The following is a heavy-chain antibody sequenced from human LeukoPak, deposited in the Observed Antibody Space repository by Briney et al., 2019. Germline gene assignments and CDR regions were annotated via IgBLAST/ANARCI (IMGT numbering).Heavy chain of an antibody. J-gene: IGHJ4*02. Sequence: ASVKVSCKASGGTFSSYAISWVRQAPGQGLEWMGGIIPIFGTANYAQKFQGRVTMTRNTAMSTAYMELSSLRSEDTAVYYCVRTPPNWGADYWGQGTLSPSPQ. V-gene: IGHV1-69*05. CDR2: IIPIFGTA. CDR1: GGTFSSYA. CDR3: VRTPPNWGADY. D-gene: IGHD7-27*01.